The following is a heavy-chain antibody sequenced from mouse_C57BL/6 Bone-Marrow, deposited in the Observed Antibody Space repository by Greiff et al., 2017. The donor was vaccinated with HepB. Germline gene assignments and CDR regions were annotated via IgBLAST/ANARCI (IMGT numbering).Heavy chain of an antibody. CDR3: ARYDYERDYYAMDY. D-gene: IGHD2-4*01. V-gene: IGHV2-6*03. J-gene: IGHJ4*01. CDR2: IWSDGST. CDR1: GFSLTSYG. Sequence: VKVEESGPGLVAPSQSLSITCTVSGFSLTSYGVHWVRQPPGKGLEWLVVIWSDGSTTYNSALKSRLSISKDNSKSQVFLKMNSLQTDDTAMYYCARYDYERDYYAMDYWGQGTSVTVSS.